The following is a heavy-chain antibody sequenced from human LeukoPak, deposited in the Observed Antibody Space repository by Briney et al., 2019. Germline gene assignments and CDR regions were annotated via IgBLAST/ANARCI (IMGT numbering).Heavy chain of an antibody. Sequence: PSETLSLTCTVSGGSISSYYWSWIRQPAGKGLEWIGRIYTSGSTNYNPSLKSRVTMSVDTSKNQFSLKLSSVTAADTAVYYCARGRWGLLSVKDAFDIWGQGTMVTVSS. CDR1: GGSISSYY. CDR3: ARGRWGLLSVKDAFDI. CDR2: IYTSGST. V-gene: IGHV4-4*07. D-gene: IGHD1-26*01. J-gene: IGHJ3*02.